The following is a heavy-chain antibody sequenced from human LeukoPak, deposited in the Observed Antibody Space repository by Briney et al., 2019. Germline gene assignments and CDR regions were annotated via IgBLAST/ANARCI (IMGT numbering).Heavy chain of an antibody. CDR3: ARAHQLYSSSSSGAFDI. CDR2: IKQDGSDK. V-gene: IGHV3-7*01. Sequence: PGGSLRLSCAASGFTFSTYWMSWVRQAPGKGLEWVANIKQDGSDKFYVDSVKGRFTISRDNAKNSLYLQMNSLRAEDTAVYYCARAHQLYSSSSSGAFDIWGQGTMVTVSS. CDR1: GFTFSTYW. D-gene: IGHD6-6*01. J-gene: IGHJ3*02.